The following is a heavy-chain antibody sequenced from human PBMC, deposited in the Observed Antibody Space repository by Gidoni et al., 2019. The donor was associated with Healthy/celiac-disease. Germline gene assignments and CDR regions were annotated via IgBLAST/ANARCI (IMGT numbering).Heavy chain of an antibody. Sequence: EVQLVESGGGLVKPGGSLRLSCAASGFTFSSYSMNWVRQAPGKGLEWVSAMSSSSSYIYYADSVKGRFTISRDNAKNSLYLQMNSLRAEDTAVYYCARDRVATMGLDAFDIWGQGTMVTVSS. V-gene: IGHV3-21*01. CDR3: ARDRVATMGLDAFDI. CDR1: GFTFSSYS. D-gene: IGHD5-12*01. CDR2: MSSSSSYI. J-gene: IGHJ3*02.